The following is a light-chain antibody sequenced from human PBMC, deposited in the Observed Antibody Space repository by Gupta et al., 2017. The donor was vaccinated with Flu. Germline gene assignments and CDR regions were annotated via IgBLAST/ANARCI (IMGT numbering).Light chain of an antibody. J-gene: IGKJ3*01. CDR1: QSVSSSY. CDR3: QQYGSSPRVT. V-gene: IGKV3-20*01. Sequence: EIVLTQSPGTLSLSPGERATLSCRASQSVSSSYLAWYQQKPGQAPRLLIYGASSRATGIPDRFSGSGYGTDLTLTISRREPEDFAVYYCQQYGSSPRVTFGHGTKVDIK. CDR2: GAS.